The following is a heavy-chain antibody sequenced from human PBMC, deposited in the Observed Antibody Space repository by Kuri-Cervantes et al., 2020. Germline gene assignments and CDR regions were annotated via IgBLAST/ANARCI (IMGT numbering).Heavy chain of an antibody. V-gene: IGHV1-46*01. CDR2: INPSGGST. CDR3: APTTVPTRGFDY. J-gene: IGHJ4*02. CDR1: GYTFTSYY. D-gene: IGHD4-17*01. Sequence: ASVKVSCKASGYTFTSYYSHWVRQAPEQGLEWMGIINPSGGSTSYPQKFQGRVTITRDTATSTVYMELSSRRAEDTAVYYWAPTTVPTRGFDYWGQGTLVTVSS.